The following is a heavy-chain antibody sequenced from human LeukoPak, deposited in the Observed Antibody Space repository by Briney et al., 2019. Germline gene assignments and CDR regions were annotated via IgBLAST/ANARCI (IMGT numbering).Heavy chain of an antibody. V-gene: IGHV3-33*01. D-gene: IGHD4-17*01. CDR3: ARGPSTVTTRFDY. CDR2: IWYDGSNK. CDR1: GFTFSSYG. J-gene: IGHJ4*02. Sequence: PGRSLRLSCAASGFTFSSYGMHWVRQAPGKGLEWVAVIWYDGSNKYYADSVKGRFTISRDNSKNTLYLQMNSLRAEDTAVYYCARGPSTVTTRFDYWGQGTLVTVSS.